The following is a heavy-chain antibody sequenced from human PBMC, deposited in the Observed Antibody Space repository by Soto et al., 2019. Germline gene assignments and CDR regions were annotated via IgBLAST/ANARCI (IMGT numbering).Heavy chain of an antibody. D-gene: IGHD6-6*01. V-gene: IGHV3-23*01. Sequence: GGSLSLSCACSGFTFSNYAMSWVRQAPGQGLEWVSAISSAGNTYYADSVKGRFTISRDNSKNTWSLQMNSLRAEDTAVYYCAKQGRDGTSFQYSFEDWGQGTLVT. J-gene: IGHJ4*02. CDR2: ISSAGNT. CDR1: GFTFSNYA. CDR3: AKQGRDGTSFQYSFED.